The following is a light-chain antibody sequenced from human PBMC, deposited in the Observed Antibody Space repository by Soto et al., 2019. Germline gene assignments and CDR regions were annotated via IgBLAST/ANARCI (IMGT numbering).Light chain of an antibody. V-gene: IGKV3-15*01. CDR2: GAS. CDR3: QQYNNWPPGRT. J-gene: IGKJ1*01. Sequence: EIVMTQSPATQSVSPGERATLSCRASQSVSSNLAWYQQKPGQAPRLLIYGASTRATGIPARFSGSGSGTEFTLTISSLQSEDFAVYYCQQYNNWPPGRTFGQGTKVEIK. CDR1: QSVSSN.